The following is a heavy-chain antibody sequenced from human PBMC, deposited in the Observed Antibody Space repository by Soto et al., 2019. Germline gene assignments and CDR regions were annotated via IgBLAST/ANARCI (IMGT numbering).Heavy chain of an antibody. Sequence: SETLPLICTVTGGYIRSYYCSWIRQPPGKGLEWIGSIYYSGSTYYNPSLKSRVTISVDTSKNQFSLKLNSVTAADTAVYYCASRHSSPYFDYWGQGTLGTVSS. CDR2: IYYSGST. CDR3: ASRHSSPYFDY. CDR1: GGYIRSYY. V-gene: IGHV4-59*06. J-gene: IGHJ4*02. D-gene: IGHD6-13*01.